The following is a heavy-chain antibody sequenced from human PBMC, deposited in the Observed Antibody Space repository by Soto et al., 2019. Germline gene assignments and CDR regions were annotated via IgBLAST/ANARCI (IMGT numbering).Heavy chain of an antibody. CDR3: ARILNPQSGVEATNQHLGMDV. J-gene: IGHJ6*02. CDR2: IYPGDSDT. Sequence: PGESLKISFKGSGYSFTSYLICWVRQMPVKGLEWMGIIYPGDSDTRYSPSFQGQVTISADKSISTAYLQWSSLKASDTAMYYCARILNPQSGVEATNQHLGMDVWGQGTTVTVSS. D-gene: IGHD1-1*01. V-gene: IGHV5-51*01. CDR1: GYSFTSYL.